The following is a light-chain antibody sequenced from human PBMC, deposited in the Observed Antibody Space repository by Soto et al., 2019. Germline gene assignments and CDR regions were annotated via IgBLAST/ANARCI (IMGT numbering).Light chain of an antibody. V-gene: IGKV3-11*01. CDR2: DAS. J-gene: IGKJ4*01. CDR1: QSVSPY. CDR3: QQRSTWPLT. Sequence: EIVLTQSPATLSLSVGERATLSCRASQSVSPYLAWYQQKPGQAPRLLIYDASKRATGIPGRFSGSGAGTDCTLTISSREPEDVAVYYCQQRSTWPLTFGGGTKVESK.